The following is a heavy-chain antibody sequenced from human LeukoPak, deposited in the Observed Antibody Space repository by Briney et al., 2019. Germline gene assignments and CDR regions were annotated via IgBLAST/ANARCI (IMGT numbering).Heavy chain of an antibody. Sequence: GASVKVSCKAPGGTFSSYATSWVREAPGQGREWMGRIIPIFGTANYAQKFQGRVTITTDESTSTAYMELSSLRSEDTAVYYCARDTIIRGYMDVWGKGTTVTVSS. V-gene: IGHV1-69*05. D-gene: IGHD2/OR15-2a*01. J-gene: IGHJ6*03. CDR1: GGTFSSYA. CDR2: IIPIFGTA. CDR3: ARDTIIRGYMDV.